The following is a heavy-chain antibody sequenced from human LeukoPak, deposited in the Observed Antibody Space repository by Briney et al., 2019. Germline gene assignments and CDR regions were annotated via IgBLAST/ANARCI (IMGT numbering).Heavy chain of an antibody. D-gene: IGHD2-2*01. CDR1: GYSFTSYW. CDR3: ARHQPDCSSTSCYDY. Sequence: GESLKISCKGSGYSFTSYWIGWVRQMPGKGLEWMGIIYPGDSDTRYSPPFQGQVTISADKSISTAYLQWSSLKASDTAMYYCARHQPDCSSTSCYDYWGQGTLVTVSS. CDR2: IYPGDSDT. J-gene: IGHJ4*02. V-gene: IGHV5-51*01.